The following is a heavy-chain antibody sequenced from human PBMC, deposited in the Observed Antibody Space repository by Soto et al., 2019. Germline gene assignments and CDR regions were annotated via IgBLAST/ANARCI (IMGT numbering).Heavy chain of an antibody. CDR3: TRRTIAHWYFDL. Sequence: ASVKVSCKASGYTFTSYDINWVRLAPGQRLEWMGWMNGDRDNTGCAQKFQGRLTMTKDTSKSTAYMELSSLTSEDTAVYYCTRRTIAHWYFDLWGRGTLVTVSS. J-gene: IGHJ2*01. D-gene: IGHD1-1*01. V-gene: IGHV1-8*01. CDR2: MNGDRDNT. CDR1: GYTFTSYD.